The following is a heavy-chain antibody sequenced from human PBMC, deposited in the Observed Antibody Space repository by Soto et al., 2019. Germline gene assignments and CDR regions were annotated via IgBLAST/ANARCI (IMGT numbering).Heavy chain of an antibody. CDR2: INHSGST. Sequence: QVQLQQWGAGLLKPSETLSLTCAVYGGSFSGYYWSWIRQPPGKGLEWIGEINHSGSTNYNPSLKSRVTISVDTSKNQFSLKLSSVTAADTAVYYCARTLWIPFGYWGQGTLVTVSS. J-gene: IGHJ4*02. V-gene: IGHV4-34*01. CDR3: ARTLWIPFGY. D-gene: IGHD5-12*01. CDR1: GGSFSGYY.